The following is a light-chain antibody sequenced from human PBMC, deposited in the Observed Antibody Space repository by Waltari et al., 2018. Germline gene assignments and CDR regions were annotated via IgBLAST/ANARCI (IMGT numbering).Light chain of an antibody. J-gene: IGKJ1*01. Sequence: EVVLTQSPATLSFSPGERATLSCRASQSVSSQLAWFQQKHGQAPRLLIYDTSNRATGIPARFSGSGSGADYTLTISSLEPEDFAVYYCQQRSNWPRTFGQGTKVEIK. V-gene: IGKV3-11*01. CDR3: QQRSNWPRT. CDR1: QSVSSQ. CDR2: DTS.